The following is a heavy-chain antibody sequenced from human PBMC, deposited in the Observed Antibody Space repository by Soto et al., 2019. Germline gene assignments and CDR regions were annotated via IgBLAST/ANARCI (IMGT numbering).Heavy chain of an antibody. V-gene: IGHV4-4*02. Sequence: QVQLQESGPGLLKPSWTLSLTCAVSGASVSSSNWWSWVRQPPGKGLEWIGESYHSGSTNHNPSLKSRVTISVDKSKNQFSLKLSSVTAADTAVYYCARTPGMAVPGTRFYFDYWGQGTLVTVSS. J-gene: IGHJ4*02. CDR2: SYHSGST. CDR1: GASVSSSNW. CDR3: ARTPGMAVPGTRFYFDY. D-gene: IGHD6-19*01.